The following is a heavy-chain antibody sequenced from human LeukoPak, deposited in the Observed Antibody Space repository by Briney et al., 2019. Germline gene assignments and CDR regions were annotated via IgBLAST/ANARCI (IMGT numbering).Heavy chain of an antibody. CDR2: ISYSAIT. CDR1: GGSISSYY. J-gene: IGHJ4*02. CDR3: AREFSWSGFFDY. D-gene: IGHD3-3*01. Sequence: SETLSLTCTVSGGSISSYYWSWIRQPPGKGLEWIGYISYSAITNYNLALKSRVTISIDTSKNQFSLKLSSVTAADTAVYYCAREFSWSGFFDYWGQGTLVTVSS. V-gene: IGHV4-59*01.